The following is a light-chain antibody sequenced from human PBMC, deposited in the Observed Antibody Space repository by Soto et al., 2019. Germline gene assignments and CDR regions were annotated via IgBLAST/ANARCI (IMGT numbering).Light chain of an antibody. J-gene: IGLJ1*01. V-gene: IGLV2-8*01. CDR3: SSYAGGNNYV. CDR1: SSDVGGYNY. Sequence: QLVLTQPPSASGSPGQSVTISCTGTSSDVGGYNYVSWYQQHPGEAPKLLIYEVSKRPSGVPDRFSGSKSGNTASLTVSGLQAEDEADFYCSSYAGGNNYVFGTGTKLTVL. CDR2: EVS.